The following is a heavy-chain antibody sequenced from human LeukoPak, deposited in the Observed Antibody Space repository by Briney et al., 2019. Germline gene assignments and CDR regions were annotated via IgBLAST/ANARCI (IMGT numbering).Heavy chain of an antibody. CDR3: TRDQDDFWSGYLVY. D-gene: IGHD3-3*01. CDR1: GFTFSSYA. Sequence: GGSLRLSCAASGFTFSSYAMSWVRQAPGKGLEWVGFIRSKAYGGTTEYAASVKGRFTISRDDSKSIAYLQMNSLKTEDTAVYYCTRDQDDFWSGYLVYWGQGTLVTVSS. V-gene: IGHV3-49*04. J-gene: IGHJ4*02. CDR2: IRSKAYGGTT.